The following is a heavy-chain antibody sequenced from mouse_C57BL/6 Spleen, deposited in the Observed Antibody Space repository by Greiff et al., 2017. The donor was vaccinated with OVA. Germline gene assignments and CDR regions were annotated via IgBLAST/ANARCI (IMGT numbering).Heavy chain of an antibody. D-gene: IGHD1-1*01. Sequence: EVKLVESGGGLVKPGGSLKLSCAASGFTFSDYGMHWVRQAPETGLEWVAYISSGSSTIYYADTVKGRFTISRDNAKNTLFLQMTSLRSEDTAMYYCARLGSSHWYFDVWGTGTTVTVSS. V-gene: IGHV5-17*01. CDR3: ARLGSSHWYFDV. CDR2: ISSGSSTI. CDR1: GFTFSDYG. J-gene: IGHJ1*03.